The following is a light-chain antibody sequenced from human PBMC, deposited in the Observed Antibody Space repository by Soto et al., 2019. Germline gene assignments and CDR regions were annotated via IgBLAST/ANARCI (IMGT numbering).Light chain of an antibody. Sequence: QSVLTQPPSVSGAPGQRVNISSTGSSSNIGAGYDVHWYQQLPGTAPKLLTYGNSNRPSGVPDRFSGSKSGTSASLAITGLQAEDEADYYCQSYDSSLSGSVFGGGTKLTVL. J-gene: IGLJ2*01. V-gene: IGLV1-40*01. CDR2: GNS. CDR1: SSNIGAGYD. CDR3: QSYDSSLSGSV.